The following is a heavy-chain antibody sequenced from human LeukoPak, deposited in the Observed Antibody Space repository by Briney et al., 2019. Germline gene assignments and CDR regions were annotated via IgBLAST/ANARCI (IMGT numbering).Heavy chain of an antibody. D-gene: IGHD3-22*01. Sequence: PGGSLRLSCAASGFTFSSSWMSWVRQAPGKGLEWVANIQQDGSDKYYVDSVKGRFTISRDNAKNSLYLQMNSLRAEDTAVYYCSREDLRRIVVLHYFDYWGQGTLVTVSS. CDR2: IQQDGSDK. V-gene: IGHV3-7*01. CDR1: GFTFSSSW. J-gene: IGHJ4*02. CDR3: SREDLRRIVVLHYFDY.